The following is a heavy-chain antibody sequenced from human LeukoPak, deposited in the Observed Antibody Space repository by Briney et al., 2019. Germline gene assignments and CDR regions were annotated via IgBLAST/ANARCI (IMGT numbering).Heavy chain of an antibody. CDR3: AREGWSPRANWFDP. J-gene: IGHJ5*02. Sequence: HPGGSLRLSCAAPGFTFNNYWMHWVRQAPGKGLVWVSRINIDGSSASYADSVKGRFTISRDNAKNTLYLQMNSLRAEDTAVYYCAREGWSPRANWFDPWGQGTLVTVSS. CDR2: INIDGSSA. D-gene: IGHD6-19*01. CDR1: GFTFNNYW. V-gene: IGHV3-74*01.